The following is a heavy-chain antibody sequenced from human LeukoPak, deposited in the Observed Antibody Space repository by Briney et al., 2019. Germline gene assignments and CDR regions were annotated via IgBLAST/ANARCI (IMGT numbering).Heavy chain of an antibody. V-gene: IGHV3-30*18. CDR2: ISYDGSNK. CDR3: AKATTVTTDQDAFDI. J-gene: IGHJ3*02. D-gene: IGHD4-17*01. Sequence: PGRSLRLSCAASGFTFSSYGMHWVRQAPGKGLEWVAVISYDGSNKYYADSVKGRFTISRDNSKNTLYLQMNSLRAEDTAVYYCAKATTVTTDQDAFDIWGQGTMVTVSA. CDR1: GFTFSSYG.